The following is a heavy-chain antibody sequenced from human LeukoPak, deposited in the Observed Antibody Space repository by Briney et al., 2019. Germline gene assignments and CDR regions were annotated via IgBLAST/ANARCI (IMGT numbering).Heavy chain of an antibody. Sequence: GGSLRLSCAGSGFTFSHFWMNWVRQAPGKGLEWVAIIKQDGSETYYVDSVKGRFTISRDNAKNSVYLQMNSLRAEDTAVYYCAGDRGWLIASWGQGTLVTVPS. CDR2: IKQDGSET. CDR3: AGDRGWLIAS. J-gene: IGHJ4*02. V-gene: IGHV3-7*01. CDR1: GFTFSHFW. D-gene: IGHD6-19*01.